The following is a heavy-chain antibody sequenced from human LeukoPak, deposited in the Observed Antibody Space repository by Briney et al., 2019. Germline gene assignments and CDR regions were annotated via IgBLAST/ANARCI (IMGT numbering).Heavy chain of an antibody. V-gene: IGHV3-7*01. CDR2: IKKTGSET. CDR1: GFTLSHFW. D-gene: IGHD2-15*01. CDR3: ARENGYCSGANCYSYFDS. J-gene: IGHJ4*02. Sequence: GGSLRLSCAASGFTLSHFWMSWVRQAPGKGLEWVAYIKKTGSETYYMDSVEGRFTITRDNSRDSVFLHMYGLRAEDTAVYFCARENGYCSGANCYSYFDSWGQGTLVTVSS.